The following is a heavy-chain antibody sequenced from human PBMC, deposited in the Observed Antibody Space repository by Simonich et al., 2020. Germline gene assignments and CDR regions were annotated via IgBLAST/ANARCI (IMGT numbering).Heavy chain of an antibody. CDR3: ARGPFDI. J-gene: IGHJ3*02. Sequence: QVQLVQSGAEVKKPGASVTVSCKASGYTLPSYDINWVRQATGQGLEWMGWRNPNMGNTGDAQKFHGRVTMTMNTSISTAYMELSSLRSEDTAVYYCARGPFDIWGQGTMVTVSS. V-gene: IGHV1-8*01. CDR1: GYTLPSYD. CDR2: RNPNMGNT.